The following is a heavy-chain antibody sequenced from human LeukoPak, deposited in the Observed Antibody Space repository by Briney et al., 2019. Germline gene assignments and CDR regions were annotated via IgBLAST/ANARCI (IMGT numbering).Heavy chain of an antibody. J-gene: IGHJ5*02. Sequence: PSETLSLTCAVYGGSFSGYYWSWLRQPPGKGLEWSGEINHSGSTNYNPSLKSRVTISVDTSKNQFSLTLSSVTATDTAAYYCARRSVVPAAHLPRARWFDPWGEGTLLTVSS. CDR3: ARRSVVPAAHLPRARWFDP. CDR1: GGSFSGYY. D-gene: IGHD2-2*01. CDR2: INHSGST. V-gene: IGHV4-34*01.